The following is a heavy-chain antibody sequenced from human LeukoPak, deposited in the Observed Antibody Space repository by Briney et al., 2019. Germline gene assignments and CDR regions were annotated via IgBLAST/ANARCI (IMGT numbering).Heavy chain of an antibody. V-gene: IGHV4-34*01. J-gene: IGHJ4*02. CDR1: GGSFSGYY. CDR2: INHSGST. D-gene: IGHD2-15*01. CDR3: ARGGNCSGGTCSSFPGASFEY. Sequence: SETLSLTCAVYGGSFSGYYWSWIRQPPGKGLEWIGEINHSGSTNYNPSLKSRVTISVDTSKNQFSLKLSSVTAADTAVYYCARGGNCSGGTCSSFPGASFEYWGPGTLVTVSS.